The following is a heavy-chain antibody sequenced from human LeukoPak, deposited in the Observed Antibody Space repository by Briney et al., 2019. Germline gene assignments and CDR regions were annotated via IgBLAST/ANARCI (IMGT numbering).Heavy chain of an antibody. J-gene: IGHJ4*02. CDR1: GFTFSSYA. D-gene: IGHD3-22*01. V-gene: IGHV3-30-3*02. CDR3: AKSAYYDASGYYREYYFDY. Sequence: PGGSLRLSCAASGFTFSSYAMHWVRQAPGKGLEWVAVISYDGSNKYYADSVKGRFTISRHNSKKTLYLQMNSLRAEDTAVYYCAKSAYYDASGYYREYYFDYWGQGTLVTVSS. CDR2: ISYDGSNK.